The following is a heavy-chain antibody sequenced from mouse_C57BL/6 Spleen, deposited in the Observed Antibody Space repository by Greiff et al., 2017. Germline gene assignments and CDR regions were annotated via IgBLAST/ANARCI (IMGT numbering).Heavy chain of an antibody. Sequence: DVQLQESGPGLVKPSQSLSLTCSVTGYSITSGYYWNWIRQFPGNKLEWMGYISYDGSNNYNPSLKNRISITRDTSKNQFFLKLNSVTTEDTATYYCASERYAMDYWGQGTSVTVSS. J-gene: IGHJ4*01. V-gene: IGHV3-6*01. CDR3: ASERYAMDY. CDR2: ISYDGSN. CDR1: GYSITSGYY.